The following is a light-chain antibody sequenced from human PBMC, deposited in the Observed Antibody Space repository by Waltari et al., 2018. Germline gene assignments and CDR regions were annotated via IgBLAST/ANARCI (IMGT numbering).Light chain of an antibody. CDR1: TGAVTSGHY. CDR3: LLSYSGARWV. Sequence: QAVVTQEPSLTVSPGGTVPLTAVSSTGAVTSGHYPSWLQQKPGQVPRTLIYDTSNKHSWTPARFSGSLLGGKAALTLSGAQPEDEADYYCLLSYSGARWVFGGGTKLTVL. CDR2: DTS. V-gene: IGLV7-46*01. J-gene: IGLJ3*02.